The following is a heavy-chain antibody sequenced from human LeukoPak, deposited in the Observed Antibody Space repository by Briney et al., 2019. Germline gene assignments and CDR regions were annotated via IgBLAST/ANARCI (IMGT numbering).Heavy chain of an antibody. Sequence: GGSLRLSCAGAGFIFSGYWISWVRQAPEKVLEWVANIMGDGGDKYYVDSVKGRFTISRDNAKNSVDLQMNWLRAEDTALYYCARTVVAVGGASDVYAIWGQGTMVTVSS. CDR3: ARTVVAVGGASDVYAI. V-gene: IGHV3-7*01. CDR2: IMGDGGDK. CDR1: GFIFSGYW. D-gene: IGHD2-21*01. J-gene: IGHJ3*02.